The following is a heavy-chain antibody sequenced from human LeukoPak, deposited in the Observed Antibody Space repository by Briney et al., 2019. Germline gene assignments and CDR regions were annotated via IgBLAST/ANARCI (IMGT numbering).Heavy chain of an antibody. J-gene: IGHJ4*02. V-gene: IGHV5-51*01. Sequence: GESLKISCKGSGYSFTSYWIGWVRQMPGKGLEWMGIIYPGDSDTRYSPSFQGQVTISADKSISTAYLQWSSLKASDTAMYYCASTDSSGYYYEAWYFFDYWGQGTLVTVSS. CDR1: GYSFTSYW. D-gene: IGHD3-22*01. CDR3: ASTDSSGYYYEAWYFFDY. CDR2: IYPGDSDT.